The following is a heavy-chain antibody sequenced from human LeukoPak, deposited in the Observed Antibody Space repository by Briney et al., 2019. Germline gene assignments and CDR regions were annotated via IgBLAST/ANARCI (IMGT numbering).Heavy chain of an antibody. Sequence: GRSLRLSCAASGFTFSTFAMHWVRQAPGKGLEWVAVISYDGSNKYSADSLKGRFTISRDNSKNTLYLQMNSLRAEDTAVYYCARGAHYGGSGSYHYFDYWGQGTLVTVSS. V-gene: IGHV3-30-3*01. CDR2: ISYDGSNK. CDR3: ARGAHYGGSGSYHYFDY. CDR1: GFTFSTFA. J-gene: IGHJ4*02. D-gene: IGHD3-10*01.